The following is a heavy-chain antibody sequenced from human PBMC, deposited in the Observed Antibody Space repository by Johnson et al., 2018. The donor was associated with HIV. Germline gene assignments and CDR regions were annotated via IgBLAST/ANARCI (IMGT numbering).Heavy chain of an antibody. J-gene: IGHJ3*02. CDR3: TGSSSDAFDI. CDR1: GFTFSRYT. D-gene: IGHD6-13*01. Sequence: QVQLVESGGGVVQPGGSLRLSCAASGFTFSRYTMHWVRQAPGKGLEWVAVVSYDGSTEFYADSVKGRFTISRDNSKNTLYLQMNSLKTEDTAVYYCTGSSSDAFDIWGQGTMVTVSS. V-gene: IGHV3-30*04. CDR2: VSYDGSTE.